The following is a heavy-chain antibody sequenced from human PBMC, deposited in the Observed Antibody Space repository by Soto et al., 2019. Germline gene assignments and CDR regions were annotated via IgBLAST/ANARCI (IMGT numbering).Heavy chain of an antibody. D-gene: IGHD3-16*01. Sequence: PSETLSLTCAVSGDSVSNDNYYWSWIRQPPGKGLEWIGYIYYSGTTNYNSYLKSRLSLSVDMSKNQVSLKLASVTAADTAVYFCAGAQRGRTAFTFDDWGQGALVPITS. J-gene: IGHJ4*02. CDR1: GDSVSNDNYY. CDR2: IYYSGTT. V-gene: IGHV4-61*01. CDR3: AGAQRGRTAFTFDD.